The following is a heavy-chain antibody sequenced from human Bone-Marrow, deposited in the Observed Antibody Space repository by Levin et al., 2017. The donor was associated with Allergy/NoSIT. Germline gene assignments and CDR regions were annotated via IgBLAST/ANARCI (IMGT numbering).Heavy chain of an antibody. V-gene: IGHV1-69*13. CDR2: IMPFFGLA. Sequence: ASVKVSCKSSGGTFTRVAFTWVRQAPGQGLEWVGKIMPFFGLATYAQKFQGRVTITADESTSTSYMEVSSLRSEDTAIYYCARPGGIVLVPAERGDAFDVWGQGTQVTVSS. CDR3: ARPGGIVLVPAERGDAFDV. CDR1: GGTFTRVA. D-gene: IGHD2-2*01. J-gene: IGHJ3*01.